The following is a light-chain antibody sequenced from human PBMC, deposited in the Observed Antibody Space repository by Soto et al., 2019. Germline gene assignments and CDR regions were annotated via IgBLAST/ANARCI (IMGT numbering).Light chain of an antibody. Sequence: QSALTQPASVSGSLGQSITISCTGTSIDVGGYNYVSWYQQHPGQAPKLLIYDVSHRPSGISYRFSGSKSGNTASLTISGLQAEDEADDYCSSYTGSAALVIFGGGTKLTVL. J-gene: IGLJ2*01. CDR3: SSYTGSAALVI. CDR1: SIDVGGYNY. V-gene: IGLV2-14*03. CDR2: DVS.